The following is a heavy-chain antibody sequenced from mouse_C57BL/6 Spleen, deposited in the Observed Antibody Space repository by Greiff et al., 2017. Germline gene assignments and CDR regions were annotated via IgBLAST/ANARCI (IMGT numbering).Heavy chain of an antibody. CDR3: ARRGNPAWFAY. D-gene: IGHD2-1*01. J-gene: IGHJ3*01. Sequence: LVEPGASVKISCKASGYSFTGYYMNWVKQSPEKSLEWIGEINPSTGGTTYNQKFKAKATLTVDKSSSTAYMQLKSLTSEDSAVYYCARRGNPAWFAYWGQGTLVTVSA. V-gene: IGHV1-42*01. CDR2: INPSTGGT. CDR1: GYSFTGYY.